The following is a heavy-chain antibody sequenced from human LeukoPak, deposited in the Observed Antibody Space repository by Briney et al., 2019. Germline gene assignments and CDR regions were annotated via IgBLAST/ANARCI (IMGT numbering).Heavy chain of an antibody. D-gene: IGHD2-2*02. V-gene: IGHV3-11*05. Sequence: GGSLRLSCAASGFTFSDYYMSWIRQAPGKELEWVSYISNTSSYTDYADSVRGRFTISRDNAKNLLYLQMNSLRPEDTAVYYCARDWYCSSSICYTDRNWFDPWGQGTLVTVSS. CDR3: ARDWYCSSSICYTDRNWFDP. CDR2: ISNTSSYT. J-gene: IGHJ5*02. CDR1: GFTFSDYY.